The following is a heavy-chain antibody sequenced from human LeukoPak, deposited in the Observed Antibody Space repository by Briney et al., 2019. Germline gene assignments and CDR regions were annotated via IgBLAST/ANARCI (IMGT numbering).Heavy chain of an antibody. J-gene: IGHJ1*01. CDR3: ARKEYGKDRGGISGTSNH. Sequence: GASVKVSCKASGYTFTSYYIHWVRQAPGQGLEWMGIINPSGGGTSYAQKFQGRLTVTRDTSTSAVYMELSSLRSEDTALYYCARKEYGKDRGGISGTSNHWGQAPLVTFSS. CDR2: INPSGGGT. D-gene: IGHD3-10*01. CDR1: GYTFTSYY. V-gene: IGHV1-46*01.